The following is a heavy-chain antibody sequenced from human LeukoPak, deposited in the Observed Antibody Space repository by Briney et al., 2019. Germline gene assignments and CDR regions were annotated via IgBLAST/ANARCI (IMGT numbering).Heavy chain of an antibody. D-gene: IGHD3-10*01. Sequence: SETLSLTCAVYGGSFSGYYWSWIRQPPGKGLEWIGEINHSGNTNYNPSLKSRVTISVDTSKSQFSLNLSSVTAADTAVYHCAIVGGQPDYCYYMDVWGKGTTVTVSS. CDR1: GGSFSGYY. CDR3: AIVGGQPDYCYYMDV. CDR2: INHSGNT. J-gene: IGHJ6*03. V-gene: IGHV4-34*01.